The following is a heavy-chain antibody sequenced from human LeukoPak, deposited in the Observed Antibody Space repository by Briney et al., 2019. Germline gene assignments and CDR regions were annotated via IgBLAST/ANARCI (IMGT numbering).Heavy chain of an antibody. V-gene: IGHV6-1*01. CDR1: GDSVSSNSAA. CDR3: ARWGPPHYGDPNGFDP. J-gene: IGHJ5*02. Sequence: SQTLSLTCAISGDSVSSNSAAWNWIRQSPSRGLEWLGRTYYRSKWYNDYAVSVKSRITINPDTSKNQFSLQLNSVTAADTAVYYCARWGPPHYGDPNGFDPWGQGTLVTVSS. CDR2: TYYRSKWYN. D-gene: IGHD4-17*01.